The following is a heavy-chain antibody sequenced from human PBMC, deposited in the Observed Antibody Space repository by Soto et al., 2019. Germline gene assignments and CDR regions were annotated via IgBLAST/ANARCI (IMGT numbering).Heavy chain of an antibody. J-gene: IGHJ4*02. D-gene: IGHD2-15*01. Sequence: SETLSLTCTVSGGSVSSDNYYWSWIRQPPGKGLEWIGYIYNSGNTDYNPSLKSRVTISVDTSKNQFSLNLSSVTAAYTAVYYCARGGWQQLPFGLWGQGTLVTVSS. CDR3: ARGGWQQLPFGL. CDR2: IYNSGNT. CDR1: GGSVSSDNYY. V-gene: IGHV4-61*01.